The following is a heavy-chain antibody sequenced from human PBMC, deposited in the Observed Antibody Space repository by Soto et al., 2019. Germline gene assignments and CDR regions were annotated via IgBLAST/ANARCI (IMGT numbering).Heavy chain of an antibody. CDR3: AGGAPYVWGIYLNY. D-gene: IGHD3-16*02. CDR2: MNPNSGNT. Sequence: ASVKVSCKASGYTFTSYDINWVRQATGQGLEWMGWMNPNSGNTGYAQKFQGRVTMTRNTSISTAYMELSSLRSEDTAVYYCAGGAPYVWGIYLNYGGEGTRATVSS. J-gene: IGHJ4*02. V-gene: IGHV1-8*01. CDR1: GYTFTSYD.